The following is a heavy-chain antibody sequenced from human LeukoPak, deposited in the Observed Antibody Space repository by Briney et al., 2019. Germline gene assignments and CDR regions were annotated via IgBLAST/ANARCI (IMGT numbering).Heavy chain of an antibody. J-gene: IGHJ5*02. V-gene: IGHV3-30-3*01. CDR1: GFTFSSYW. CDR3: ARGDTHGGT. Sequence: GGSLRLSCAASGFTFSSYWMHWVRQAPGKGLEWVAVISYDGSNKYYADSVKGRFTISRDNSKNTLYLQMNSLRAEDTAVYYCARGDTHGGTWGQGTLVTVSS. CDR2: ISYDGSNK. D-gene: IGHD3-16*01.